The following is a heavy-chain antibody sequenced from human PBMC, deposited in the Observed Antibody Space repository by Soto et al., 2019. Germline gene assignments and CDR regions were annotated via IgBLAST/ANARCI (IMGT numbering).Heavy chain of an antibody. CDR3: ARGLSVQQLVRFDP. J-gene: IGHJ5*02. D-gene: IGHD6-6*01. CDR1: GGSFSGYY. V-gene: IGHV4-34*01. Sequence: PSETLSLTCAVYGGSFSGYYWSWIRQHPGKGLEWIGEINHSGSTNYNPSLKSRVTISVDTSKNQFSLKLSSVTAADTAVYYCARGLSVQQLVRFDPLGQGTLVTVSS. CDR2: INHSGST.